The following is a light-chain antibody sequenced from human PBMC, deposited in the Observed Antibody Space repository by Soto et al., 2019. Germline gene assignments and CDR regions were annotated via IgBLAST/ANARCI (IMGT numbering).Light chain of an antibody. CDR3: TSYTSSSTYV. CDR1: SSDVGGHNS. CDR2: NVS. J-gene: IGLJ1*01. V-gene: IGLV2-14*01. Sequence: QSALTQPASVSGSPGQSITISCTGTSSDVGGHNSVSWYQQHPGKAPKLMIYNVSNRPSGVSNRFSGSKSGNTASLTISGLLAEDEAYYYCTSYTSSSTYVFGAGTKLTVL.